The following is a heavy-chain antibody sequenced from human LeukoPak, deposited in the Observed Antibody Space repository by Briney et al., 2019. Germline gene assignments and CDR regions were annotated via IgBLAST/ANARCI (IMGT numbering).Heavy chain of an antibody. V-gene: IGHV3-11*01. CDR2: ISSSGSTI. D-gene: IGHD6-19*01. J-gene: IGHJ5*02. Sequence: GGSLRLSCAAYGFTFSDYYMSWIRQAPGKGLEWVSYISSSGSTIYNADSVKGRFTISRDNAKNSLYLQMNSLRAEDTAVYYCAREVRAVAGSWFDPWGQGTLVTVSS. CDR1: GFTFSDYY. CDR3: AREVRAVAGSWFDP.